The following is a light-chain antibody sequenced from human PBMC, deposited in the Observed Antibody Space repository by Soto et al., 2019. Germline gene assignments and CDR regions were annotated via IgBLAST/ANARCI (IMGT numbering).Light chain of an antibody. CDR3: QQRGNWPPIT. V-gene: IGKV3-11*01. Sequence: ETVLTQSPATLSLSPWERATLSCRASQSVSRFLAWYQQKPGQAPRLLIYDASNRATGIPARFSGSGSGTDFTLTISSLEPEDFAVYYCQQRGNWPPITFGQGTRLDIK. CDR1: QSVSRF. CDR2: DAS. J-gene: IGKJ5*01.